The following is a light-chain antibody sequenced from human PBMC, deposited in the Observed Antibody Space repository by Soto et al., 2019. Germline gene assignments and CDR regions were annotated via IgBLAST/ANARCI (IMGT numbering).Light chain of an antibody. V-gene: IGKV1-5*01. J-gene: IGKJ1*01. CDR2: DAS. CDR1: QRISSW. CDR3: QQYNSYPWT. Sequence: DIQMTQSPSTLSASVGGRVTITCRASQRISSWLAWYQQKPGKAPKLLIYDASTLESGVPSRFSGSGSGTEFTLTISSLQPDNFATYYCQQYNSYPWTFGQGTKVDIK.